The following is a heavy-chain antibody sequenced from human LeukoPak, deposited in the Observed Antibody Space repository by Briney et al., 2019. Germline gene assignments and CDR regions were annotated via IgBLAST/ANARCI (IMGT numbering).Heavy chain of an antibody. CDR2: ISSSSSTI. CDR3: ARGDCSGGSCYLSLTTIDY. V-gene: IGHV3-11*04. Sequence: KAGGSLRLSCAASGFTFSDYYMSWIRQAPGKGLEWVSYISSSSSTIYYADSVEGRFTISRDNAKNSLFLQMNSLRAEDTAVYYCARGDCSGGSCYLSLTTIDYWGQGTLVTVSS. CDR1: GFTFSDYY. J-gene: IGHJ4*02. D-gene: IGHD2-15*01.